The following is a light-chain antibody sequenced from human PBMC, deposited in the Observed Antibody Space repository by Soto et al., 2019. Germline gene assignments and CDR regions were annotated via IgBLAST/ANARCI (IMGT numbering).Light chain of an antibody. CDR2: AAS. CDR3: QQRSNWPT. CDR1: QSVNSN. J-gene: IGKJ1*01. V-gene: IGKV3-11*01. Sequence: IMMKQSASTVSVSPEERATLSCRASQSVNSNLAWYQQKPGQAPRLLIYAASTRATGIPARFSGSGSGTDFTLTISSLEPEDFAVYYCQQRSNWPTFGQGTKVDIK.